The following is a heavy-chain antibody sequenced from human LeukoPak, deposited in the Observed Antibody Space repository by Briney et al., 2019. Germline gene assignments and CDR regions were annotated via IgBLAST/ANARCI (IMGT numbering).Heavy chain of an antibody. CDR3: ARDFSSTVGYSSSLDYYYYGMDV. CDR1: GGTFSSYA. D-gene: IGHD6-6*01. J-gene: IGHJ6*02. Sequence: SVKVSCKASGGTFSSYAISWVRQAPGQGLEWMGGIIPIFGTANYAQKFQGRVTITADESTSTAYMELSSPRSEDTAVYYCARDFSSTVGYSSSLDYYYYGMDVWGQGTTVTVSS. V-gene: IGHV1-69*13. CDR2: IIPIFGTA.